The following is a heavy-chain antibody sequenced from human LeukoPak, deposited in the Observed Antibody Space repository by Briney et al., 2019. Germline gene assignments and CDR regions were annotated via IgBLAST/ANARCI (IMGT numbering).Heavy chain of an antibody. V-gene: IGHV1-58*02. D-gene: IGHD3-22*01. CDR2: IVVRSGNT. CDR3: AADSSGYYSFDP. J-gene: IGHJ5*02. CDR1: GFTFTSSA. Sequence: SVKVSCKASGFTFTSSAMQWVRHARGQRLEWIGWIVVRSGNTNYAQKFQERVTITRDMSTSTAYMELSSLRSEDTAVYYCAADSSGYYSFDPWGQGTLVTVSS.